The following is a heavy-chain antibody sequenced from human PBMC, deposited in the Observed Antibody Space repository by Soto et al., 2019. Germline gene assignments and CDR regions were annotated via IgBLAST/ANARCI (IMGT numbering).Heavy chain of an antibody. J-gene: IGHJ3*02. CDR2: ISVYDGKT. Sequence: ASVKVSCKASGYTFNSHGISWVRQAPGQGLEWMGWISVYDGKTKYPQNFQGRVTMTTDTLTSTAYMELRSLRSDDTAAYYCARPDYYNTGSGAFDIWGQGTMVTVSS. D-gene: IGHD3-22*01. V-gene: IGHV1-18*04. CDR3: ARPDYYNTGSGAFDI. CDR1: GYTFNSHG.